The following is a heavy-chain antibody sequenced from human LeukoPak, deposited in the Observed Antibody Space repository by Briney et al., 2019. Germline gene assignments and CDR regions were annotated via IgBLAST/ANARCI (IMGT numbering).Heavy chain of an antibody. CDR3: AGTLYYYDSSGYYSLFDY. CDR2: IYTSGST. CDR1: GGSISSCY. V-gene: IGHV4-4*07. J-gene: IGHJ4*02. D-gene: IGHD3-22*01. Sequence: SETLSLTCTISGGSISSCYWSWIRQPAGKGLEWIGSIYTSGSTNYNPSLKSRVTMSVDTSKNQFSLKLSSVTAADTAVYYCAGTLYYYDSSGYYSLFDYWVQGTLVTVSS.